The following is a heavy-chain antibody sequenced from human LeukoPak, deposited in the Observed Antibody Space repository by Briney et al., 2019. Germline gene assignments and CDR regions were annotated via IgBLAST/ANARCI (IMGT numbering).Heavy chain of an antibody. Sequence: GGSLRLSCAASGFTFSSYSMNWVRQAPGKGLEWVAAISTTSGNIYYADSVKGRSTIYNAKNSLYLQMNSLRVEDTALYYCARRAPSHDFDDWGQGTLVTVSS. J-gene: IGHJ4*02. CDR1: GFTFSSYS. CDR2: ISTTSGNI. V-gene: IGHV3-21*01. CDR3: ARRAPSHDFDD.